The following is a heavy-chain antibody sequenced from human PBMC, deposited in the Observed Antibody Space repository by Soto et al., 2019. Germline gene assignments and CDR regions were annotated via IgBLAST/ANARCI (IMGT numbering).Heavy chain of an antibody. D-gene: IGHD6-13*01. CDR3: ARGLAAAGGMDG. J-gene: IGHJ6*02. Sequence: TLSLTCAVSGGSISSGGYSWSWIRQPPGKGLEWIGYIYHSGSTYYNPSLKSRVTISVDRSKNQFSLKLSSVTAADTAVYYCARGLAAAGGMDGWGQGTTVTV. CDR2: IYHSGST. CDR1: GGSISSGGYS. V-gene: IGHV4-30-2*01.